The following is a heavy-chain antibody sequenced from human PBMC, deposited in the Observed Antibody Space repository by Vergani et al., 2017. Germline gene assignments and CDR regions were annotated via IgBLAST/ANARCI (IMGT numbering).Heavy chain of an antibody. Sequence: EVQLVESGGGLVQPGRSLRLSCAASGFTFDDYAMHWVRQAPGKGLEWVSGISWNSGSIGYADSVKGRFTISRDNAKNSLYLQMSSLRAEDTALYYCAKGRSYDPMDYDAFDIWGQGTMVTVSS. D-gene: IGHD3-10*01. CDR1: GFTFDDYA. CDR2: ISWNSGSI. CDR3: AKGRSYDPMDYDAFDI. V-gene: IGHV3-9*01. J-gene: IGHJ3*02.